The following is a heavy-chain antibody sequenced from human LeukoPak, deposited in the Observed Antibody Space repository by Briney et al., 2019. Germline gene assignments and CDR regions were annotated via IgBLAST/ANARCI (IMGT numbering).Heavy chain of an antibody. CDR3: ARALGIAVAGSDY. Sequence: TSETLSLTCTVSGGSISSSSYYWGWIRQPPGKGLEWIGSIYYSGSTYYNPSLKSRVTISVDTSKNQFSLKLSSVTAADTAVYYCARALGIAVAGSDYWGQGTLVTVSS. CDR2: IYYSGST. J-gene: IGHJ4*02. D-gene: IGHD6-19*01. CDR1: GGSISSSSYY. V-gene: IGHV4-39*07.